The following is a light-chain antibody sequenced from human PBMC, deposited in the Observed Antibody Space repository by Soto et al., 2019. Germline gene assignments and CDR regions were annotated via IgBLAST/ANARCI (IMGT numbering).Light chain of an antibody. Sequence: EIVMTQSPASLSVSPGERAPLSCRASQSVSSNLAWYQQKPGQAPRLLFYGASTRATGIPARFSGSGSGTDFTLTISSLQSEDFAVYYCQQYNNWPLPFGGGSKVEFK. CDR1: QSVSSN. CDR2: GAS. CDR3: QQYNNWPLP. J-gene: IGKJ4*01. V-gene: IGKV3-15*01.